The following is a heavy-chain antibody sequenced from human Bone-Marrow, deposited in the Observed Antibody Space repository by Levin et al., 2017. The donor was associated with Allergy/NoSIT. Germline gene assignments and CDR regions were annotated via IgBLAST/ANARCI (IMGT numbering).Heavy chain of an antibody. CDR1: GFTFDDYA. V-gene: IGHV3-9*01. J-gene: IGHJ6*02. CDR3: AKTYSSGWSGGGYYYYGMDV. Sequence: PGGSLRLSCAASGFTFDDYAMHWVRQAPGKGLEWVSGISWNSGSIGYADSVKGRFTISRDNAKNSLYLQMNSLRAEDTALYYCAKTYSSGWSGGGYYYYGMDVWGQGTTVTVSS. D-gene: IGHD6-19*01. CDR2: ISWNSGSI.